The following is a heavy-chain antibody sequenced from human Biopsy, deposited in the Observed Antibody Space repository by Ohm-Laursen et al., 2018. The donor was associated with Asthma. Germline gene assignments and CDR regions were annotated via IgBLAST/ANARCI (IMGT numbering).Heavy chain of an antibody. D-gene: IGHD3-3*01. V-gene: IGHV4-39*01. CDR1: SGSMTPTSHY. J-gene: IGHJ6*02. CDR3: ARRITIFGVVQKDHGMDA. CDR2: ISYGGKT. Sequence: PSDTLSLTCSVSSGSMTPTSHYWDWIRQAPGKGLEWIGYISYGGKTSYNPSLKNRVTISRDTSKNQFSLRLTSVTAADTAVYFCARRITIFGVVQKDHGMDAWGQGTTVIVSS.